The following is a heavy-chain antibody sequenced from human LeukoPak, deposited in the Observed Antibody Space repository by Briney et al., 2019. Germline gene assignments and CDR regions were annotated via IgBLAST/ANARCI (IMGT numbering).Heavy chain of an antibody. J-gene: IGHJ6*03. V-gene: IGHV3-7*01. D-gene: IGHD6-6*01. Sequence: GGSLRLSCVASGFTFSTNVMIWVRQAPGKGLEWVANIKQDGSEKYYVDSVKGRFTISRDNAKNSLYLQMNSLRAEDTAVYYCARDRVAARQWGYYYYMDVWGKGTTVTVSS. CDR3: ARDRVAARQWGYYYYMDV. CDR2: IKQDGSEK. CDR1: GFTFSTNV.